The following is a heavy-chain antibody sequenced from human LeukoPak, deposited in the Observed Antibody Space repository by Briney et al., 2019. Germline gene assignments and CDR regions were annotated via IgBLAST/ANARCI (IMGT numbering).Heavy chain of an antibody. CDR1: GFTFSRFW. CDR2: MNQDGSEK. CDR3: ARVWAGIRRWSAFDY. Sequence: GESLRLSCAASGFTFSRFWLAWVRLAAGKGLEWVATMNQDGSEKHFVDSVKGRFTISRDNTQNSLYLQMNSLRAEDTAVYYCARVWAGIRRWSAFDYWGQGTLVTVSS. J-gene: IGHJ4*02. V-gene: IGHV3-7*01. D-gene: IGHD2-15*01.